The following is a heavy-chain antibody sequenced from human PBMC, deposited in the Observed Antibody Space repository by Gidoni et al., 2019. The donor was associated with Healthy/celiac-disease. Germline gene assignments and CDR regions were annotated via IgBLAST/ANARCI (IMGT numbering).Heavy chain of an antibody. D-gene: IGHD3-22*01. J-gene: IGHJ3*02. CDR2: INPNSGGT. Sequence: QAPGQGLEWMGWINPNSGGTNYAQKFQGWVTMTRDTSISTAYMELSRLRSDDTAVYYCARERYYYDSSGYYDDAFDIWGQGTMVTVSS. V-gene: IGHV1-2*04. CDR3: ARERYYYDSSGYYDDAFDI.